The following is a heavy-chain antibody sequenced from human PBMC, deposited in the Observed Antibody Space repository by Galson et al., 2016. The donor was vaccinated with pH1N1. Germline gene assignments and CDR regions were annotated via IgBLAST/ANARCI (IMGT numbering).Heavy chain of an antibody. CDR2: ISSGETT. D-gene: IGHD1-14*01. J-gene: IGHJ4*02. Sequence: SLRLSCAASGFTFSTFAMTWVRQAPGKGLEWVSGISSGETTNYADSVKGRFTISRDNSKNILYLQMNGLSVGDTAVYYCAKARATGIVNTGDFDYWGQGTLVTVSS. CDR1: GFTFSTFA. CDR3: AKARATGIVNTGDFDY. V-gene: IGHV3-23*01.